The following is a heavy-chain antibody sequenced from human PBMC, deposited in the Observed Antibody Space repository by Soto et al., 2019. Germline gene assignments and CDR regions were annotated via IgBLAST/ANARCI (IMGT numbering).Heavy chain of an antibody. V-gene: IGHV3-7*03. D-gene: IGHD3-10*01. CDR1: GFTFSSHW. CDR2: IKQDGSEE. CDR3: ASRTYDRYYYGVFDY. J-gene: IGHJ4*02. Sequence: PGGSLRLSCTASGFTFSSHWMTWVRQAPGKALEWVANIKQDGSEEYYVDSVKGRFTISRDNAKNSLFLQMNSLRAEDTAVYYCASRTYDRYYYGVFDYWGQGNLVTVSS.